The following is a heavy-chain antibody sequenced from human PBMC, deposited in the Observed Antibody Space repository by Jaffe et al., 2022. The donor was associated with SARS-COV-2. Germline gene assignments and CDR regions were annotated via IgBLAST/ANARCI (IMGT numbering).Heavy chain of an antibody. D-gene: IGHD3-3*01. J-gene: IGHJ6*02. V-gene: IGHV3-33*01. Sequence: QVQLVESGGGVVQPGRSLRLSCAASGFTFSSYGMHWVRQAPGKGLEWVAVIWYDGSNKYYADSVKGRFTISRDNSKNTLYLQMNSLRAEDTAVYYCARTNYDFWSGYYIGEEYYYYGMDVWGQGTTVTVSS. CDR2: IWYDGSNK. CDR1: GFTFSSYG. CDR3: ARTNYDFWSGYYIGEEYYYYGMDV.